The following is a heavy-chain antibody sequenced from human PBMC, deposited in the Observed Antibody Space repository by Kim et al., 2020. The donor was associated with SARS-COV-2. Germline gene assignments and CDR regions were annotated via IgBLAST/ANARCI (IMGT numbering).Heavy chain of an antibody. Sequence: ASVKVSCKASGYTFTSYIIHWVRQAPGQGLEWMGYINTGNGRTKYSQNLQGRVTITRDTSASTAYMELSSLRSEDTAVYHCPRVTGGIVGANDYWGQGTL. V-gene: IGHV1-3*04. J-gene: IGHJ4*02. CDR2: INTGNGRT. D-gene: IGHD1-26*01. CDR3: PRVTGGIVGANDY. CDR1: GYTFTSYI.